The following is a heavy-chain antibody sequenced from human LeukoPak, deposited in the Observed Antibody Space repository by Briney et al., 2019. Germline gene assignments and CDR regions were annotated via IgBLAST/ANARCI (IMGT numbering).Heavy chain of an antibody. CDR2: IYPGDSDT. D-gene: IGHD3-3*01. J-gene: IGHJ4*02. CDR3: ARRYDFWSGSCFDY. Sequence: GESLKISCKGSGYSFTSYWICRVRQMPGKVLEWMGIIYPGDSDTRYSPSFQGQVTISADKSISTAYLQWSSLKASDTAMYYCARRYDFWSGSCFDYWGQGTLVTVSS. CDR1: GYSFTSYW. V-gene: IGHV5-51*01.